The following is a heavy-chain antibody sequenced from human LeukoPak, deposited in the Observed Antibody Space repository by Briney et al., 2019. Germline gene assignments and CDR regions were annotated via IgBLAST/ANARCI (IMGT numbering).Heavy chain of an antibody. CDR3: ARVRRELRAFDI. J-gene: IGHJ3*02. CDR1: GYTFTSYG. V-gene: IGHV1-18*01. D-gene: IGHD1-26*01. Sequence: ASVTVSCTASGYTFTSYGISWVRQAPGQGLEWMGWISAYNGNTNYAQKLQGRVTMTTDTSTSTAYMELRSLRSDDTAVYYCARVRRELRAFDIWGQGTMVTVSS. CDR2: ISAYNGNT.